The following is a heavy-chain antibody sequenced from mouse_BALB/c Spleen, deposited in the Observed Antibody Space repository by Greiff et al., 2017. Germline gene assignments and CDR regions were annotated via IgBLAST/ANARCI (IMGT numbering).Heavy chain of an antibody. Sequence: EVQLQESGPGLVKPSQSLSLTCTVTGYSITSDYAWNWIRQFPGNKLEWMGYISYSGSTSYNPSLKSRISITRDTSKNQFFLQLNSVTTEDTATYYCARAGGEVYFDYWGQGTTLTVSS. CDR1: GYSITSDYA. CDR3: ARAGGEVYFDY. V-gene: IGHV3-2*02. J-gene: IGHJ2*01. CDR2: ISYSGST. D-gene: IGHD4-1*01.